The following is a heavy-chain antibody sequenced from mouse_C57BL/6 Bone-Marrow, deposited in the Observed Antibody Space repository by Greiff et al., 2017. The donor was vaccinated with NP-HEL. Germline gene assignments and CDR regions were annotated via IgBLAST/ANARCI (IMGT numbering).Heavy chain of an antibody. J-gene: IGHJ3*01. CDR1: GYTFIDYY. D-gene: IGHD1-1*01. Sequence: VQLQQSGPVLVKPGASVKMSCKASGYTFIDYYMTWVKQSHGKSLEWIGVIHPYNGGTSSNQKLKGKATLTVDKSSSTAYMDLNSLTSEGSAVYYCAKSGSSSAYWGQGTLVTGSA. CDR2: IHPYNGGT. V-gene: IGHV1-19*01. CDR3: AKSGSSSAY.